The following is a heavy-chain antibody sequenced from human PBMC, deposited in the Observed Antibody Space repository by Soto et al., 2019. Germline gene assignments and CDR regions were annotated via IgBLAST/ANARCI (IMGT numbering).Heavy chain of an antibody. CDR2: IYYSGTT. Sequence: QVQLQESGPGLVKPSETLSLTSTVSGGSISSYCWSWIRQPPGTGLEWIGYIYYSGTTHYNPSLKSRVTISVDTSKNQFSLKLSSVTAADTAVYYCARVVPPWWFDPWGQGTLVTVSS. CDR3: ARVVPPWWFDP. V-gene: IGHV4-59*01. J-gene: IGHJ5*02. CDR1: GGSISSYC.